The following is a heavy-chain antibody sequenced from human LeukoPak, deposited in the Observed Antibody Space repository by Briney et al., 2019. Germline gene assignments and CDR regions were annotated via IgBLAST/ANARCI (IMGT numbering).Heavy chain of an antibody. CDR2: ISAYNGNT. D-gene: IGHD4-17*01. J-gene: IGHJ4*02. CDR3: ARGRAATVTHPIDY. CDR1: GYTFSSYG. V-gene: IGHV1-18*01. Sequence: ASVKVSCKASGYTFSSYGMSWVRQAPGQGLEWMGWISAYNGNTNYAQKLQGRVTMTTDTSTSTAYMELRSLRSDDTAVYYCARGRAATVTHPIDYWGRGALVTVSS.